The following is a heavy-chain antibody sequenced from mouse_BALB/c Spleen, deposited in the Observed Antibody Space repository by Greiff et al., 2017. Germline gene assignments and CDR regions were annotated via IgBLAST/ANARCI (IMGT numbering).Heavy chain of an antibody. CDR1: GYTFTDYN. V-gene: IGHV1-18*01. CDR2: INPNNGGT. J-gene: IGHJ4*01. CDR3: AMGGSSGYEDYAMDY. D-gene: IGHD3-1*01. Sequence: EVQLQQPGAELVKPGASVKIPCKASGYTFTDYNMDWVKQSHGKSLEWIGDINPNNGGTIYNQKFKGKATLTVDKSSSTAYMELRSLTSEDTAVYYCAMGGSSGYEDYAMDYWGQGTSVTVSS.